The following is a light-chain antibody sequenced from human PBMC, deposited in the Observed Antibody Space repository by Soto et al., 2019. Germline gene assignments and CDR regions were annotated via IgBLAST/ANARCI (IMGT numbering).Light chain of an antibody. Sequence: ETVLTQSPGTLSLSPGERATLSCRASQSVSSSYFAWYQQKPGQAPRLLIFATSSRATGIPDRFSGSGSGKEFTLTISRLEPEDFAVYYWQQYAKSPWTFRQGNKVEIK. CDR2: ATS. V-gene: IGKV3-20*01. J-gene: IGKJ1*01. CDR3: QQYAKSPWT. CDR1: QSVSSSY.